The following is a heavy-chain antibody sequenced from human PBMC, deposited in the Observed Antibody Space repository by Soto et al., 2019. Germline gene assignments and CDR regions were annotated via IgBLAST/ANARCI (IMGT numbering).Heavy chain of an antibody. D-gene: IGHD3-10*01. CDR3: AKDRAWQSGRYYYGMDV. J-gene: IGHJ6*02. V-gene: IGHV3-30*18. CDR2: ISYDGSSQ. CDR1: GFTFSKYG. Sequence: QVQLVESGGGDVQPGRSLRLSCAASGFTFSKYGMHWVRQVPGKGLEWVAAISYDGSSQHFADSVKGRFTISRDYSGNSLYLHMNSVTTEDTARYYCAKDRAWQSGRYYYGMDVWGQGTTDTVSS.